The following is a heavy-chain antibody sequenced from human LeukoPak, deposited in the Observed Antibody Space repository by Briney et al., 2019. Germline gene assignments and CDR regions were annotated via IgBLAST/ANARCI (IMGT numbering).Heavy chain of an antibody. CDR2: INPNSGGT. J-gene: IGHJ4*02. CDR3: ARPYCSGGSCHDYFDY. CDR1: GNTFTDYY. V-gene: IGHV1-2*02. D-gene: IGHD2-15*01. Sequence: ASVKVSCKASGNTFTDYYIHWVRQAPGQGLEWMGWINPNSGGTNYAQKFQGRVTMTRDTSISTAYMELSGLTSDDTAVYYCARPYCSGGSCHDYFDYWGQGTLVTVSS.